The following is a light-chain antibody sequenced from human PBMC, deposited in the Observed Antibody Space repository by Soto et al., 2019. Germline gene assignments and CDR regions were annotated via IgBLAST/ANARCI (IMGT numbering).Light chain of an antibody. Sequence: DIQMTQSPSSLSASVGDRVTITCQASQDISNYLNWYQQKPGKAPKLLIYDASNLETGVPSRFSGSGSGTDFTFTIRRLQPEDIATYYCQQYDNLITFGPGTKVDIK. V-gene: IGKV1-33*01. CDR2: DAS. CDR1: QDISNY. CDR3: QQYDNLIT. J-gene: IGKJ3*01.